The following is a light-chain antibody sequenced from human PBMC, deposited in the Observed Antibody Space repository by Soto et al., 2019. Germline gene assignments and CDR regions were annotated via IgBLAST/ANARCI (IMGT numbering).Light chain of an antibody. J-gene: IGKJ4*01. V-gene: IGKV3-15*01. CDR1: QSVSSN. Sequence: EIVMTQSPATLSVSPGERATLSCRASQSVSSNLAWYQQKPGQAPRLLIYGASTRATGIPARFSGSGSGTEFTLTISSLQSEDFAVYYCQQYNNCPWLTFGGGTKVEIK. CDR3: QQYNNCPWLT. CDR2: GAS.